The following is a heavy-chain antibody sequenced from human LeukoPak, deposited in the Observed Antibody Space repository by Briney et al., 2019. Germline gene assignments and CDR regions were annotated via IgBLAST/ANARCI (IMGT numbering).Heavy chain of an antibody. D-gene: IGHD3-10*01. Sequence: GASVKVSCKASGYTFTDYYMHWVRQAPGQGLEWMGWINPNSGGTKYAQKFQGRVTMTRDMSISTAYMELSRLRSDDTAVYYCARGRSGELTWAFTLDSWGQGTLVTVSS. V-gene: IGHV1-2*02. J-gene: IGHJ4*02. CDR2: INPNSGGT. CDR1: GYTFTDYY. CDR3: ARGRSGELTWAFTLDS.